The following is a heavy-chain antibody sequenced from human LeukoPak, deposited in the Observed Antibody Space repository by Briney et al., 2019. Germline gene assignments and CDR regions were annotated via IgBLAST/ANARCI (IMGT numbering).Heavy chain of an antibody. J-gene: IGHJ4*02. Sequence: GGSLRLSCAASGFTFSSYSMNWVRQAPGKGLEWVSSISSSSSYIYYADSVKGRFTISRDNAKNSLYLQMNSLRAEDTAVYYCASTDILTGPFDYWGQGTLVTVSS. D-gene: IGHD3-9*01. CDR3: ASTDILTGPFDY. V-gene: IGHV3-21*01. CDR2: ISSSSSYI. CDR1: GFTFSSYS.